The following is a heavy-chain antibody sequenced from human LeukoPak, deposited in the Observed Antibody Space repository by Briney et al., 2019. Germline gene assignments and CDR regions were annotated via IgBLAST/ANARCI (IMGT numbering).Heavy chain of an antibody. D-gene: IGHD3-3*01. CDR2: ISAYSGNT. J-gene: IGHJ4*02. CDR1: GYTFTSYG. CDR3: ARGRSITIFGVVSPFDY. Sequence: ASVKVSCKASGYTFTSYGISWVRQAPGQGLEWMGWISAYSGNTNYAQKLQGRVTMTTDTSTSTAYMELRSLRSDDTAVYYCARGRSITIFGVVSPFDYWGQGTLVTVSS. V-gene: IGHV1-18*01.